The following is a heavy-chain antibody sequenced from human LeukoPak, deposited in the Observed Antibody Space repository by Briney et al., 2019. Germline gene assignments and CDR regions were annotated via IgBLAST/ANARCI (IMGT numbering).Heavy chain of an antibody. Sequence: SETLSLTCSVSGGSISTYYWSWIRQPPGKGLEWIGYIYYSGNTNDNPSLKSRVTISVDTSKNQCSLKLSSVTAADTAVYYCARISSGWYRGAFDIWGHGTMVTVSS. CDR2: IYYSGNT. V-gene: IGHV4-59*01. D-gene: IGHD6-19*01. J-gene: IGHJ3*02. CDR3: ARISSGWYRGAFDI. CDR1: GGSISTYY.